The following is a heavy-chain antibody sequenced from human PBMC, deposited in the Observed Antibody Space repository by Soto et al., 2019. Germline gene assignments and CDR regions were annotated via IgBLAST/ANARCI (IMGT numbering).Heavy chain of an antibody. Sequence: QVQLQESGPGLVKPSETLSLTCTVSGGSISGXXXXXXXXXXXXXLESIGRIYTTGSTNYNPSLKSRVTMSLDTSKXQXSLKXXSVXXXXXXVXXXXXXXXXXXXXXVYXXQGTLVTVSS. CDR1: GGSISGXX. CDR3: XXXXXXXXXXXVY. V-gene: IGHV4-4*07. J-gene: IGHJ4*02. CDR2: IYTTGST.